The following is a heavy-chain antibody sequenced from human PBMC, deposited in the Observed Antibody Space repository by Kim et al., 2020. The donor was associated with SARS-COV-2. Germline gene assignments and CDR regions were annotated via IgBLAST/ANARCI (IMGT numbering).Heavy chain of an antibody. Sequence: SETLSLTCTVSGGSISSSSYYWGWIRQPPGKGLEWIGSIYYSGSTYYNPSLKSRVTISVDTSKNQFSLKLSSVTAADTAVYYCARALRLWFGEFIGAFDIWGQGTMVTVSS. D-gene: IGHD3-10*01. V-gene: IGHV4-39*01. CDR1: GGSISSSSYY. CDR2: IYYSGST. CDR3: ARALRLWFGEFIGAFDI. J-gene: IGHJ3*02.